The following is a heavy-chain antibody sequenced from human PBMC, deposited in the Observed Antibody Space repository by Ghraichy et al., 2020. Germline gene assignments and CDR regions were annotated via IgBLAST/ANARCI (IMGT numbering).Heavy chain of an antibody. D-gene: IGHD2-2*01. V-gene: IGHV3-23*01. Sequence: GESLNISCVDSEFTFSSHAMSWVRQAPGKGLECVSYISESGDITEYADSVRGRFTISRDNSKNTVNMQMSSLRVEDTAVYYCAKGRGGSSTFDKWGQGTLVTVSS. CDR1: EFTFSSHA. CDR2: ISESGDIT. CDR3: AKGRGGSSTFDK. J-gene: IGHJ4*02.